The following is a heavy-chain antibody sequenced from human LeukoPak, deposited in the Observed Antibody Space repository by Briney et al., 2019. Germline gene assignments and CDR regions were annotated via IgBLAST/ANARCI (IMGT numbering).Heavy chain of an antibody. V-gene: IGHV4-4*02. D-gene: IGHD2-15*01. CDR1: GGSIGSSNW. J-gene: IGHJ3*02. CDR2: IYHSGST. Sequence: SETLSLTCTVSGGSIGSSNWWSWVRQPPGKGLEWIGEIYHSGSTNYNPSLKSRVTISVDKSKNQFSLKLSSVTAADTAVYYCARDFFYPYCSGGSCYSGAFDIWGQGTMVTVSS. CDR3: ARDFFYPYCSGGSCYSGAFDI.